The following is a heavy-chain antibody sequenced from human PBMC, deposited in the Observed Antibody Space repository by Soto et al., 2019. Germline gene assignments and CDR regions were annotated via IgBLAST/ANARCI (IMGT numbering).Heavy chain of an antibody. CDR3: ASSSSSLPVGLEYYYYGMDV. CDR2: ISSSSSYI. CDR1: GFTFSSYS. Sequence: EVQLVESGGGLVKPGGSLRLSCAASGFTFSSYSMNWVRQAPGKGLEWVSSISSSSSYIYYADSVKGRFTISRDNAKNSLYLQMNSLRAEDTAVYYCASSSSSLPVGLEYYYYGMDVWGQGTTVTVSS. D-gene: IGHD6-6*01. V-gene: IGHV3-21*01. J-gene: IGHJ6*02.